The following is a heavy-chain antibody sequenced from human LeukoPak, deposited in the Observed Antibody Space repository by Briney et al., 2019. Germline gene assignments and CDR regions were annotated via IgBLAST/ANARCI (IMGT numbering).Heavy chain of an antibody. D-gene: IGHD1-26*01. Sequence: PSETLSLTCTVSGGSISSGSYYWSWIRQPAGKGLEWIGRIYTSGSTNYNPSLKSRVTISVDTSKNQFSLKLSSVTAADTAVYYCARADIVGATLDYWGQGTLVTVSS. CDR2: IYTSGST. CDR3: ARADIVGATLDY. V-gene: IGHV4-61*02. J-gene: IGHJ4*02. CDR1: GGSISSGSYY.